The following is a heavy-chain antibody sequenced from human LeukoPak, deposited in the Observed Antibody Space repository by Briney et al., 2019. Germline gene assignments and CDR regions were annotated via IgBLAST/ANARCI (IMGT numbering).Heavy chain of an antibody. CDR2: ISSSSSHT. D-gene: IGHD4-17*01. CDR3: ARNDYGDSGPDY. CDR1: GFTFSTYS. V-gene: IGHV3-21*01. J-gene: IGHJ4*02. Sequence: PGGSLRLSCAGSGFTFSTYSMSWVRQAPGKGLEWVSSISSSSSHTFYAHSVKGRFTISRDNAKNSLYLQMNSLRGEDTAIYYCARNDYGDSGPDYWGQGTLVTVSS.